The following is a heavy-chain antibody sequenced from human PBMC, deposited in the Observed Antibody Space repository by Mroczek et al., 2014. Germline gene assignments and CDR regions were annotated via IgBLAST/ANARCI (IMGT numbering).Heavy chain of an antibody. CDR3: ATASTRDYNYYDSSGYLVY. CDR2: IWYDGSNK. J-gene: IGHJ4*02. D-gene: IGHD3-22*01. Sequence: QVQLVESGGGVVQPGRSLRLSCAASGFTFSSYGMHWVRQAPGKGLEWVAVIWYDGSNKYYADSVKGRFTISRDNSKNTLYLQMNSLRAEDTAVYYCATASTRDYNYYDSSGYLVYWGQGTLVTVSS. V-gene: IGHV3-33*01. CDR1: GFTFSSYG.